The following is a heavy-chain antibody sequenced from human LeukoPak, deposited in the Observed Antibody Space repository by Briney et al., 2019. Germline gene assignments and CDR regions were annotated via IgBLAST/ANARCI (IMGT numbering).Heavy chain of an antibody. Sequence: PGGSLRLSCAASGFTFSSYSMNWVRQAPGKGLEWVSSISSSSSYIYYADSVKGRFTISRDNAKNSLYLQMNSLRAEDTAVYYCAKILMTTVYFDYWGQGTLVTVSS. CDR2: ISSSSSYI. D-gene: IGHD4-17*01. CDR3: AKILMTTVYFDY. CDR1: GFTFSSYS. J-gene: IGHJ4*02. V-gene: IGHV3-21*04.